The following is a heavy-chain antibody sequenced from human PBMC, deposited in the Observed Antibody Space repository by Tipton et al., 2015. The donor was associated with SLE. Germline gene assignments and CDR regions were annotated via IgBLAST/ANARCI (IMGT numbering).Heavy chain of an antibody. CDR1: GGSISSRSYY. V-gene: IGHV4-39*07. CDR2: IYYSGST. Sequence: TLSLTCTVSGGSISSRSYYWGWIRQPPGKGLEWIGSIYYSGSTYYNPSLKSRVTISVDTSKNQFSLKLRSVTAADTAVYYCARHEGAVAPGYFDFWGQGTLVTVSS. CDR3: ARHEGAVAPGYFDF. J-gene: IGHJ4*02. D-gene: IGHD6-19*01.